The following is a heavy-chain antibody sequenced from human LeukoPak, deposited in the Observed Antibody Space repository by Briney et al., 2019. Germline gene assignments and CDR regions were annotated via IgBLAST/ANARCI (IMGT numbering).Heavy chain of an antibody. CDR2: INPYGTTT. CDR1: GFPFSNYW. Sequence: PGGSLRLSCAVSGFPFSNYWIHWVRQAPGKGLVWLSQINPYGTTTTYPDPVKGRFPVSRDHAKNTLSLRMNRLSLEDQAIISFARIATGGPLDWGQGTLVIVSS. D-gene: IGHD2-8*02. V-gene: IGHV3-74*01. J-gene: IGHJ4*02. CDR3: ARIATGGPLD.